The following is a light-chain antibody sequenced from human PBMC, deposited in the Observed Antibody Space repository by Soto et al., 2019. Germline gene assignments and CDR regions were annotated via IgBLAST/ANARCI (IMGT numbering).Light chain of an antibody. CDR2: GAS. CDR3: QQYNNCPPVT. V-gene: IGKV3-15*01. CDR1: QSVYSN. Sequence: EIVMTQSPATLSVSPGGRATLSCRASQSVYSNLAWYQQKPGQAPSLLIYGASTSATSIPARFIGSGACTNFTLPTSSLQAEDAAVYYYQQYNNCPPVTFGGGTRVEIK. J-gene: IGKJ4*01.